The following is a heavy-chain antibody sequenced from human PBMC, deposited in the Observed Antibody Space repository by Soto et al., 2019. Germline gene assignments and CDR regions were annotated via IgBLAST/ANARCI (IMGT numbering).Heavy chain of an antibody. D-gene: IGHD6-19*01. CDR1: GFTFSSYW. V-gene: IGHV3-7*01. CDR2: IKQDGSEK. J-gene: IGHJ1*01. CDR3: VGSVAGMSEYFQH. Sequence: GGSLRLSCAASGFTFSSYWMSWVRQAPGKGLEWVANIKQDGSEKYYVDSVKGRFTISRDNAKNSLYLQMNSLRAEDTAVYYCVGSVAGMSEYFQHWGQGTLVTVSS.